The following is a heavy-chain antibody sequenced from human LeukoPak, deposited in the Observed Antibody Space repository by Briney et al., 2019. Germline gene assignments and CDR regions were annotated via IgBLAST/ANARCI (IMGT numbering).Heavy chain of an antibody. CDR3: AKSPYYYDSSGYCDY. CDR1: GFTFDDYG. Sequence: GGSLRLSCIASGFTFDDYGMSWVRQVPGEGLEWVSGVNWNGGSSGYAESVKGRFTVFRDNAKNSLYLQMNSLRAEDTALYYCAKSPYYYDSSGYCDYWGQGTLVTVSS. J-gene: IGHJ4*02. D-gene: IGHD3-22*01. V-gene: IGHV3-20*04. CDR2: VNWNGGSS.